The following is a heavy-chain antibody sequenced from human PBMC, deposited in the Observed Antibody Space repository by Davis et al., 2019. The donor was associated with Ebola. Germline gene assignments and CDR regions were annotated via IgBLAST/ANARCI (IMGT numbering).Heavy chain of an antibody. CDR1: GFTLRSAW. V-gene: IGHV3-15*01. CDR3: ATLVALRFPAQ. CDR2: IKSQADGGTV. J-gene: IGHJ4*02. Sequence: PGGSLRLSCEVSGFTLRSAWMTWVRQAPGKGLEWVGRIKSQADGGTVNYATPVKGRFIISRDDSQNTLILQMNSLKTEDTAVYYCATLVALRFPAQWGRGTLVTVSS. D-gene: IGHD3-3*01.